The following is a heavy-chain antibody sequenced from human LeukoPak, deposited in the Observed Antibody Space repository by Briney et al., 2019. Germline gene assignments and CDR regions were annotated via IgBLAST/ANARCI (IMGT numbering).Heavy chain of an antibody. V-gene: IGHV4-59*01. CDR2: VYYTGTT. Sequence: PSETLSLTCALSGGSIKNYYWSWIRQPLGKGLEWIGYVYYTGTTSYNPSLKSRVTISVETSKNQFSLTLNSVTAADTAVYHCARQSDPYYHYGLDFWGQGTTVIVSS. CDR3: ARQSDPYYHYGLDF. J-gene: IGHJ6*02. CDR1: GGSIKNYY.